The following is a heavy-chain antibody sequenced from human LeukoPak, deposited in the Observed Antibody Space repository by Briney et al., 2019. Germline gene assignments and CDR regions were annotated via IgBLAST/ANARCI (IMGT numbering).Heavy chain of an antibody. Sequence: PGGSLRLSCAASGFTFSSYWMSWVRQAPGKGLEWVANIKQDGSEKYYVDSVKGRFTISRDNAKKSLYLQMNSLRAEDTAVYYCAREPSYSSSWYTTCDHWGQGILVTVSS. V-gene: IGHV3-7*01. D-gene: IGHD6-13*01. J-gene: IGHJ5*02. CDR1: GFTFSSYW. CDR3: AREPSYSSSWYTTCDH. CDR2: IKQDGSEK.